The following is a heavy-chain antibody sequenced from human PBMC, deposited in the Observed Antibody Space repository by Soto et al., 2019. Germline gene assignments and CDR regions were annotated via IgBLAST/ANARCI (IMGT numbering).Heavy chain of an antibody. D-gene: IGHD3-22*01. CDR3: ARVKIINMIVMVSDS. CDR2: ISYSGST. J-gene: IGHJ4*02. CDR1: GVSISSGSYY. V-gene: IGHV4-31*03. Sequence: TLSLTCTVSGVSISSGSYYWSWSRQRPGQGLEWIGYISYSGSTYYNPSLKSRLTISADTSKNQFALKLSSVTAADTAVYYCARVKIINMIVMVSDSGGKRTLVTV.